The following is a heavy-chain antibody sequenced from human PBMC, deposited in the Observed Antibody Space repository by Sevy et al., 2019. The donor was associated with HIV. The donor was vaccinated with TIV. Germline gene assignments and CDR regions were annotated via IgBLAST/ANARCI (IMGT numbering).Heavy chain of an antibody. CDR1: GFTFNRYS. CDR2: ISFDATNK. D-gene: IGHD1-1*01. CDR3: ALERLSSDVAEYFQN. J-gene: IGHJ1*01. V-gene: IGHV3-30-3*01. Sequence: GGSLRLSCAASGFTFNRYSMHWVRQAPGKGLEWVATISFDATNKHYPDSVKRRFTISRDNFQTSLFLQMDSLRPEDTAVYYCALERLSSDVAEYFQNWGQGTLVTVSS.